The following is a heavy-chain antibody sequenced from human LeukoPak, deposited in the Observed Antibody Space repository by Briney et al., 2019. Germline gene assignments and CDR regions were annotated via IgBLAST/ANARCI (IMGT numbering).Heavy chain of an antibody. Sequence: GGSLRLSCATSGFTFSNAWMNWVRQAPGRGLEWVGRIRSNSDGGTIDYAAPVKGRFTLSRDDSETTLYLQMNSLQTEDTAVYYCATDFYDSTWGQGTLVTVSS. V-gene: IGHV3-15*07. CDR2: IRSNSDGGTI. CDR3: ATDFYDST. CDR1: GFTFSNAW. D-gene: IGHD3-22*01. J-gene: IGHJ5*02.